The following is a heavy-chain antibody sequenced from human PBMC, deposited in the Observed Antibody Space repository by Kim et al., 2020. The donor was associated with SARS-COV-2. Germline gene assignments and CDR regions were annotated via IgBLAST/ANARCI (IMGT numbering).Heavy chain of an antibody. J-gene: IGHJ4*02. CDR1: GYTFSDYL. CDR3: VRERTGGFYDY. Sequence: ASVKVSCKASGYTFSDYLIQWVRQAPGQGLEWMGFVNPNGGGTNYLHKFRGRVTMTWDTSISTAYLELGGLTYDDTAIYYCVRERTGGFYDYWGQGVPVTVSS. V-gene: IGHV1-2*07. D-gene: IGHD6-25*01. CDR2: VNPNGGGT.